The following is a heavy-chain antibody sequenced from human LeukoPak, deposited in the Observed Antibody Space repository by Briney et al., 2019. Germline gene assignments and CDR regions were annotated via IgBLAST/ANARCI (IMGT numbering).Heavy chain of an antibody. V-gene: IGHV4-59*08. CDR2: IYYSGST. CDR3: ARLRGYSYGFADY. CDR1: GGSISSYY. Sequence: SKTLSLTCTVSGGSISSYYWSWIRQPPGKGLEWVGYIYYSGSTNYNPSLKSRVTISVDTSKNQFSLKLSSVTAADTAVYYCARLRGYSYGFADYWGQGTLVTVSS. D-gene: IGHD5-18*01. J-gene: IGHJ4*02.